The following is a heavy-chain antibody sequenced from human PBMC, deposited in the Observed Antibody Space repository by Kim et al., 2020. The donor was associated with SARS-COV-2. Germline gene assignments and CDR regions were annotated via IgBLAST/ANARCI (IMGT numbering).Heavy chain of an antibody. J-gene: IGHJ6*02. CDR3: ARNPSVYSSSWLPYYYYYGMDV. V-gene: IGHV1-8*01. D-gene: IGHD6-13*01. CDR1: GYTFTSYD. CDR2: MNPNSGNT. Sequence: ASVKVSCKASGYTFTSYDINWVRQATGQGLEWMGWMNPNSGNTGYAQKFQGRVTMTRNTSISTAYMELSSLRSEDTAVYYCARNPSVYSSSWLPYYYYYGMDVWGQGTTVTVSS.